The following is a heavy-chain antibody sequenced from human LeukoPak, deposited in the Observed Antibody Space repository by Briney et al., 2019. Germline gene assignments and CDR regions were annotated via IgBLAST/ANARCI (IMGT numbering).Heavy chain of an antibody. J-gene: IGHJ6*02. CDR3: ARPDYSKYYYYGMDV. CDR1: GYTFTSYD. Sequence: ASAKVSCKASGYTFTSYDINWVRQATGQGLEWMGWMNPNSGNTGYAQKFQGRVTMTRNTSISTAYMGLSSLRSEDTAVYYCARPDYSKYYYYGMDVWGQGTTVTVSS. CDR2: MNPNSGNT. V-gene: IGHV1-8*01. D-gene: IGHD4-11*01.